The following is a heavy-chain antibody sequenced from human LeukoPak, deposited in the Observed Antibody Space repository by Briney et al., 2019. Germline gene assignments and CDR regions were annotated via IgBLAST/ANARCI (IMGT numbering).Heavy chain of an antibody. V-gene: IGHV4-39*01. J-gene: IGHJ4*02. D-gene: IGHD6-19*01. CDR2: IYYSGST. Sequence: SFYWMGWIRQPPGKGLEWIGSIYYSGSTYYNPSLKSRVSISVDTSKDQFSLKLSSVTAADTAVYYCARHRDSSGWYDLDYWGQGTLVTVSS. CDR3: ARHRDSSGWYDLDY. CDR1: SFY.